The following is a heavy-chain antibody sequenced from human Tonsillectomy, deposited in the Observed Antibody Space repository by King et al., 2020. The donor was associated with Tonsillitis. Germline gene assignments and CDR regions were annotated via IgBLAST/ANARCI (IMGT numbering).Heavy chain of an antibody. CDR2: LYSSGDR. V-gene: IGHV4-59*08. J-gene: IGHJ4*02. Sequence: VQLQESGPGLVKPSETLSLTCSVSGASISSYYWSWIRQPPGKELEWIAYLYSSGDRNYNPSLKSRVTISVDTSKNQFSLKLSSVTAADTAIYYCARHEDTSMVTAFDYWGQGTLVTVSS. CDR3: ARHEDTSMVTAFDY. CDR1: GASISSYY. D-gene: IGHD5-18*01.